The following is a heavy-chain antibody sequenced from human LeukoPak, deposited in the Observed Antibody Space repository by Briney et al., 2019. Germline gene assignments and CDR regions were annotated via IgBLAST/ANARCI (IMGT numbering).Heavy chain of an antibody. CDR2: IRHDGGYK. CDR3: GKDMISGSYWDVDY. D-gene: IGHD1-26*01. V-gene: IGHV3-30*02. CDR1: GFTFSSYG. Sequence: GGSLRLSCAASGFTFSSYGMHWVRQAPGKGLEWVAFIRHDGGYKYYADSVKGRFTISRDNSKNTLYLQMNSLRAEDTAVYYCGKDMISGSYWDVDYSGQGTLVTVSS. J-gene: IGHJ4*02.